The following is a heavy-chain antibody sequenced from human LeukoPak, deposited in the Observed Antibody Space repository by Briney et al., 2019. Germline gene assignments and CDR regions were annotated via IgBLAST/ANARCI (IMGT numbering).Heavy chain of an antibody. J-gene: IGHJ4*02. D-gene: IGHD1-26*01. CDR3: TRENSGSLSLEY. CDR1: GYTFSIHW. V-gene: IGHV3-7*01. CDR2: IKQDGSET. Sequence: GGSLRLSCAASGYTFSIHWMNWVRQAPGKGLEWVASIKQDGSETYYMESVQGRFTISRDNDMNFLYLQLTSLRAEDTAVYYCTRENSGSLSLEYWGQGTLVTVSS.